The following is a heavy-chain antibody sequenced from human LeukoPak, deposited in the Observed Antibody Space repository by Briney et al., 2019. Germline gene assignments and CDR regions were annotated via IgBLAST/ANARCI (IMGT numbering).Heavy chain of an antibody. D-gene: IGHD3-22*01. Sequence: GGSLRLSCAASGFTFSSYAMSWVRQAPGKGLEWVSAISGSGGSTYYADSVKGRFTISRDNAKNSLYLQMNSLRAEDTAVYYCARVHHYYDSSGYYNGMDVWGQGTTVTVSS. CDR3: ARVHHYYDSSGYYNGMDV. CDR2: ISGSGGST. V-gene: IGHV3-23*01. J-gene: IGHJ6*02. CDR1: GFTFSSYA.